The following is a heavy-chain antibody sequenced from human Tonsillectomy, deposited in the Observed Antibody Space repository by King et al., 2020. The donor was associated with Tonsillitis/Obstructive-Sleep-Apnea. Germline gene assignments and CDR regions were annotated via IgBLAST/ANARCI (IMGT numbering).Heavy chain of an antibody. CDR3: ARLTEGRSGYLNVMDY. V-gene: IGHV5-51*01. J-gene: IGHJ4*02. CDR2: IYPDDSDT. Sequence: QLVQSGAEVKMPGESLKISCKASGYRFINYWSGWVRQMPGKGLEWMGIIYPDDSDTRYSPPFQGQVTISADQSTSTAYLQWSGLKASDTAMYYCARLTEGRSGYLNVMDYWGQGTLVTVSS. CDR1: GYRFINYW. D-gene: IGHD3-22*01.